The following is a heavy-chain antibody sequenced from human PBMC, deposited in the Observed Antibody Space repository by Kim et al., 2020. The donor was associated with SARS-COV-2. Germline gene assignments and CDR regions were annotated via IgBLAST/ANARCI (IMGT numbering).Heavy chain of an antibody. CDR2: INHSRST. J-gene: IGHJ4*02. CDR1: GGSFSGYY. CDR3: AREGSGSYYFDY. D-gene: IGHD3-10*01. Sequence: SETLSLTCAVYGGSFSGYYWSWIRQPPGKGLEWIGEINHSRSTNYNPSLKSRVTISVDTSKNQFSLKLSSVTAADTAVYYCAREGSGSYYFDYWGQGTLV. V-gene: IGHV4-34*01.